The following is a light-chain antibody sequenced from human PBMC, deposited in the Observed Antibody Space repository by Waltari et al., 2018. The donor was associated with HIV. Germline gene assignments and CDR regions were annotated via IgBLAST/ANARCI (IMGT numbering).Light chain of an antibody. CDR1: QTISSN. V-gene: IGKV3-15*01. CDR3: QQYSHWHHMYK. CDR2: AAS. Sequence: DIVMKQSPATLSVAPGERATLSCGARQTISSNFAWYQHKPGQYPRLVIYAASTRATSIEARVRARGSGTEFTLNISSLQSEDFADYYGQQYSHWHHMYKFGQGTKLEIK. J-gene: IGKJ2*01.